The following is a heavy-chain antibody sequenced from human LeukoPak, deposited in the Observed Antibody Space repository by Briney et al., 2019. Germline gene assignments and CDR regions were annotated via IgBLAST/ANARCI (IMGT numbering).Heavy chain of an antibody. V-gene: IGHV3-33*01. Sequence: GGSLRLSCSASGFTFSSDGMHWVRQAPGKGLEWVAVICNGGSNKQYADSVKGGFTISRDNSKNTLYLQMNSLRAEDTAVYYCARDSGSGWYWVDSWGQGTLVTVSS. CDR3: ARDSGSGWYWVDS. CDR1: GFTFSSDG. CDR2: ICNGGSNK. J-gene: IGHJ5*01. D-gene: IGHD6-19*01.